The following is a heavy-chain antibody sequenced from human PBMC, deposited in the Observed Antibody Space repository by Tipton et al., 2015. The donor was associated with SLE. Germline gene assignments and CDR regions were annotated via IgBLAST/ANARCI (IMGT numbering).Heavy chain of an antibody. V-gene: IGHV4-61*09. CDR2: IFTSGST. Sequence: TLSLTCTVSGGSISSGSYFWTWVRAPAGKGLEWVGHIFTSGSTNYNPSLKSRVTISLDMSKNQFSLKLSSAAAADTAVYYCARHPTYFDYWGQGTLVTVSS. J-gene: IGHJ4*02. CDR1: GGSISSGSYF. CDR3: ARHPTYFDY.